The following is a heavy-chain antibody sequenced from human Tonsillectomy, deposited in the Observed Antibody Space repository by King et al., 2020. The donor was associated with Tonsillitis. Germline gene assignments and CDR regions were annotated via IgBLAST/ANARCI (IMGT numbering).Heavy chain of an antibody. V-gene: IGHV3-73*02. Sequence: VQLVESGGGLVQPGGSLKLSCAASGFTFSGSAMHWVRQASGKGLEWVGRIRSKANSYATVYAASVKGRFTISRDDSKNTAYLQMNSLKTEDTAVYYFTRRVVAASRGMDVWGQGTTVTVSS. CDR3: TRRVVAASRGMDV. D-gene: IGHD2-15*01. CDR1: GFTFSGSA. J-gene: IGHJ6*02. CDR2: IRSKANSYAT.